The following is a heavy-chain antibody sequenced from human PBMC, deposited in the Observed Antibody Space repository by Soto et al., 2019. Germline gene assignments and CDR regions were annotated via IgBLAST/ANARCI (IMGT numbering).Heavy chain of an antibody. CDR2: ISYDGSNK. V-gene: IGHV3-30*18. CDR1: GFTFSSYG. D-gene: IGHD3-10*01. CDR3: AKQYGSGTFYYYGMDV. J-gene: IGHJ6*02. Sequence: QVQLVESGAGVVQPGRSLRLSCAASGFTFSSYGMHWVRQAPGKGLEWVAVISYDGSNKYYADSVKGRFTISRDNSKNTLYLQMNSLRAEDTAVYYCAKQYGSGTFYYYGMDVWGQGTTVTVSS.